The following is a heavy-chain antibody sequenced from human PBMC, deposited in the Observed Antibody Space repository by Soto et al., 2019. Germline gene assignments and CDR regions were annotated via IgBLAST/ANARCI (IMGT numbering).Heavy chain of an antibody. Sequence: PSGTLSLTCTVSGGSTNSRSDYWGWIRQPPGKGLEWIGSVYYSGSTHDNPSLQSRVTISVDTSRNQFSLNLISVTAADTAVYFCARQPRGPGYGERGLYFDYWGQGTLVTVSS. D-gene: IGHD3-16*01. J-gene: IGHJ4*02. V-gene: IGHV4-39*01. CDR1: GGSTNSRSDY. CDR3: ARQPRGPGYGERGLYFDY. CDR2: VYYSGST.